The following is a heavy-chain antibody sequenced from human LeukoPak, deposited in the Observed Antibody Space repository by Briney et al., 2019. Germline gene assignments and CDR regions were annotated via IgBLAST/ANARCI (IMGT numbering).Heavy chain of an antibody. CDR1: GGTFSSYA. D-gene: IGHD2-2*01. CDR2: IIPIFGTA. Sequence: SVKVSCKASGGTFSSYAISWVRQAPGQGLEWMGRIIPIFGTANYAHKFQGRVTITTDESTSTAYMELSSLRSEDTAVYYCARERDCSSTSCYDPWGQGTLVTVSS. CDR3: ARERDCSSTSCYDP. V-gene: IGHV1-69*05. J-gene: IGHJ5*02.